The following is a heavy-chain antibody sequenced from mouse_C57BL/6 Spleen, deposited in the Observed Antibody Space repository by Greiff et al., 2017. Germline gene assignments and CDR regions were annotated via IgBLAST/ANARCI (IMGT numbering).Heavy chain of an antibody. CDR2: IDPENGDT. J-gene: IGHJ1*03. CDR1: GFNIKDDY. V-gene: IGHV14-4*01. Sequence: VQLQQSGAELVRPGASVKLSCTASGFNIKDDYMHWVKQRPEQGLEWIGWIDPENGDTEYASKFQGKATITADPSSNTAYLQLSSLTSEDTAVYYCTIYYGTRYFDVWGTGTTVTVSS. D-gene: IGHD2-1*01. CDR3: TIYYGTRYFDV.